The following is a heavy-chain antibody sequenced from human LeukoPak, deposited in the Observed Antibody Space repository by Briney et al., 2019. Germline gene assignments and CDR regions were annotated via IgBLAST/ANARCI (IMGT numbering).Heavy chain of an antibody. Sequence: PSETLSLTCAVYGGSFSGSNWGWIRQPPGKGLEWIGEIYNSGSTIYNPSLKSRVTISVDTSKNQFSLNLISVTAADTAVYYCVRAYDYWGQGTLVTVSS. CDR2: IYNSGST. V-gene: IGHV4-34*01. J-gene: IGHJ4*02. CDR3: VRAYDY. CDR1: GGSFSGSN.